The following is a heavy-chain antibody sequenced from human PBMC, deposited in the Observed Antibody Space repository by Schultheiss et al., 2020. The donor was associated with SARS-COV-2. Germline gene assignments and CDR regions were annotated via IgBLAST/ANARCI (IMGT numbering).Heavy chain of an antibody. V-gene: IGHV3-NL1*01. CDR2: IYSGGST. CDR1: GFTFSSYG. J-gene: IGHJ4*02. D-gene: IGHD2-21*02. CDR3: AREGIVVVTATLVFDY. Sequence: GGSLRLSCAPSGFTFSSYGMHWVRQAPGKGLEWVAVIYSGGSTYYADSVKGRFTISRDNSKNTLYLQMNSLRAEDTAVYYCAREGIVVVTATLVFDYWGQGTLVTVSS.